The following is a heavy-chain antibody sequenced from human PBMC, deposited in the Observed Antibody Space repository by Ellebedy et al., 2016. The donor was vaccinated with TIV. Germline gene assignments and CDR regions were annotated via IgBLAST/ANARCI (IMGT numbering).Heavy chain of an antibody. D-gene: IGHD3-10*01. V-gene: IGHV4-59*01. CDR3: ARDDPSGWLDP. CDR1: AGALSGFY. CDR2: IFYSGST. Sequence: MPSETLSLTCTASAGALSGFYWSWVRQPPGKGLEWIGNIFYSGSTNYNPSLKSRVTISIDPSKNQFSLRLTSVTAADTAVYYCARDDPSGWLDPWGQGTLVTVSS. J-gene: IGHJ5*02.